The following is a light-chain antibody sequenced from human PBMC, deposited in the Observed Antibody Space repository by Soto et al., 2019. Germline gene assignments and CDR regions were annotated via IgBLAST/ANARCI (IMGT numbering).Light chain of an antibody. CDR2: LNNDGSH. Sequence: QSVLTQSPSASASLGASVKLTCTLSSGHSSYAIAWHQQQPEKGPRYVMKLNNDGSHSKGDGIPDCFSGSSSGAERYLTISSLQSEDEADYYCQTWGTAIVFGGGTKVTVL. CDR1: SGHSSYA. CDR3: QTWGTAIV. J-gene: IGLJ2*01. V-gene: IGLV4-69*01.